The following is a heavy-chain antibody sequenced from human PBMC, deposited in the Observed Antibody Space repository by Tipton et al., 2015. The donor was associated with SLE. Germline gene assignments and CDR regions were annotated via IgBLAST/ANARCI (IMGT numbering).Heavy chain of an antibody. CDR2: IYYSGST. V-gene: IGHV4-39*07. CDR3: ARRAGASDI. CDR1: GVSISSSSYY. Sequence: TLSLTCTVSGVSISSSSYYWGWIRQPPGKGLEWIGSIYYSGSTYYNPSLKSRVTISVDTSKNQFSLKMTSVTAADAALYYCARRAGASDIWGQGTLVTVSS. J-gene: IGHJ3*02.